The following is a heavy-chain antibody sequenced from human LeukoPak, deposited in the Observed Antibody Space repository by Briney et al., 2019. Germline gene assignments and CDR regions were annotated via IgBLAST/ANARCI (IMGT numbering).Heavy chain of an antibody. V-gene: IGHV3-23*01. Sequence: PGGSLRLSCAASGFTFSSYGMHWVRQAPGKGLEWVLAISGGGDSTYYADSVKSRFTVSRDNSKNTLYLHMNSLRAEDTAVYHCVKDRARGGATDFDYWGQGALVTVSS. CDR3: VKDRARGGATDFDY. CDR2: ISGGGDST. D-gene: IGHD1-26*01. CDR1: GFTFSSYG. J-gene: IGHJ4*02.